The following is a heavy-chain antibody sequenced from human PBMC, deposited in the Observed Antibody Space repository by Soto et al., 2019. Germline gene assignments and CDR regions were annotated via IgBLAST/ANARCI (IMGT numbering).Heavy chain of an antibody. Sequence: ASVKVSCKASGYTFTSYYMHWVRQAPGQGLEWMGIINPSGGSTSYAQKFQGRVTMTRDTSTSTVYMELSSLRSEDTAVYYCARADTAMVSLSSGIAAAGTTDYWGQGTLVTVSS. J-gene: IGHJ4*02. CDR1: GYTFTSYY. V-gene: IGHV1-46*03. D-gene: IGHD6-13*01. CDR3: ARADTAMVSLSSGIAAAGTTDY. CDR2: INPSGGST.